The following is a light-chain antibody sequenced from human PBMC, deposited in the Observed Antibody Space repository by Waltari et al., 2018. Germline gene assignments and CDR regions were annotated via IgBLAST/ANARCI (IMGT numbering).Light chain of an antibody. J-gene: IGLJ1*01. Sequence: QAALTQPPSVSGSPGQPVTISCTGTSSDIGGYNYVSWYQQHPGKAPKLMIYEFSKRPSGFSDRFSGSKSGNTASLTISGLQADDEADYYCSSYAGSNTYIFGAGTRLTVL. CDR1: SSDIGGYNY. V-gene: IGLV2-8*01. CDR2: EFS. CDR3: SSYAGSNTYI.